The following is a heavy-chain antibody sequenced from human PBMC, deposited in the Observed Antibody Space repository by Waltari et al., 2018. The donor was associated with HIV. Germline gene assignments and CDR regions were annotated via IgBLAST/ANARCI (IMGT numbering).Heavy chain of an antibody. D-gene: IGHD6-19*01. CDR2: ISTGSGNT. V-gene: IGHV1-3*05. J-gene: IGHJ4*02. Sequence: QVQLVQSGAEEKKPGASVKVSCKASGYTFTRHAMHWVRQAPGQRLEWMGWISTGSGNTRYSQKFQVRVTITKDTSASTAYMELSTLRSEDTAVYYCARDWGWAGDYWGQGTLVTVS. CDR1: GYTFTRHA. CDR3: ARDWGWAGDY.